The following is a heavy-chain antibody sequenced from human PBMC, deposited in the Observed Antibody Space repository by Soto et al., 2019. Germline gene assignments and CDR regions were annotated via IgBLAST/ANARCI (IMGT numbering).Heavy chain of an antibody. CDR2: INHSGST. Sequence: QVQLQQWGAGLLKPSETLSLTCAVYGGSFSGYYWSWIRQPPGKGLEWIGEINHSGSTNYNPSLKRRVTISVDTSKNQFSLKLSSVTAADTAVYYCSGWTPWLNFDYWGQGTLVTVSS. CDR3: SGWTPWLNFDY. CDR1: GGSFSGYY. V-gene: IGHV4-34*01. D-gene: IGHD6-19*01. J-gene: IGHJ4*02.